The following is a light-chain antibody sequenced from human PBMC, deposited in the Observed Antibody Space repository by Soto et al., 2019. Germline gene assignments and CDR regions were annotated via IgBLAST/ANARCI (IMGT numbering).Light chain of an antibody. Sequence: QAVVTQPASVSGSPGQSITISCTGTSSDVGGYNYVSWYQQHPGKAPNLMLYDVSNRPSGVSNRFSGSKSGNTASLTISGLEAEDEADYYCSSYTSSSTYVFGTGTKLTVL. CDR1: SSDVGGYNY. CDR2: DVS. V-gene: IGLV2-14*01. J-gene: IGLJ1*01. CDR3: SSYTSSSTYV.